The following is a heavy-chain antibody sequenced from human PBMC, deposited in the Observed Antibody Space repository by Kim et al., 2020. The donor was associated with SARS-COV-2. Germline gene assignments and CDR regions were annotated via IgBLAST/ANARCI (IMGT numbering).Heavy chain of an antibody. V-gene: IGHV3-7*01. Sequence: GGSLRLSCAASGFTFSSYWMSWVRQAPGKGLEWVANIKQDGSEKYYVDSVKGRFTISRDNAKNSLYLQMNSLRAEDTAVYYCARVLRERDGYNWRYGMDVWGQGTTVTVSS. CDR1: GFTFSSYW. CDR3: ARVLRERDGYNWRYGMDV. J-gene: IGHJ6*02. CDR2: IKQDGSEK. D-gene: IGHD5-12*01.